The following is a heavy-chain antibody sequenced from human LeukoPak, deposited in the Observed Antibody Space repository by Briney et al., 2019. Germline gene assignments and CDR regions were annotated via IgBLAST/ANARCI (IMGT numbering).Heavy chain of an antibody. Sequence: GGSLRLSCAASGFTFSSYAMSWVRQAPGKGLEWVSAISGSGGSTYYADSVKGRFTISRDNSKNTLYLQMKSLRAEDTAVYYCAKDHGGLSSGWPYYFDYWGQGTLVTVSS. CDR1: GFTFSSYA. CDR2: ISGSGGST. V-gene: IGHV3-23*01. D-gene: IGHD6-19*01. J-gene: IGHJ4*02. CDR3: AKDHGGLSSGWPYYFDY.